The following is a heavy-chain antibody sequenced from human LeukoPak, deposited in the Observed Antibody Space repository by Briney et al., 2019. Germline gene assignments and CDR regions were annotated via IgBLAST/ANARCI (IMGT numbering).Heavy chain of an antibody. V-gene: IGHV3-7*01. J-gene: IGHJ4*02. CDR1: GFTFRSYW. CDR3: ARDPSSLRDSYDY. CDR2: IKQDESEK. Sequence: GGSLRLSCVASGFTFRSYWMNWVRQIPGKGLEWVANIKQDESEKYYVDSVKGRFTISRDNAKNSLYLQMNNLRAEDTAVYCCARDPSSLRDSYDYWGQGTLVTVSS.